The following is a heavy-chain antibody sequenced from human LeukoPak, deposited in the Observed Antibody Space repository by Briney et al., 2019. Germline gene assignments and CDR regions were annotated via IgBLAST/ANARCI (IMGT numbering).Heavy chain of an antibody. CDR3: ARQMGYYGSGSYGIWYFDL. CDR2: IYSSGST. CDR1: GGSISSYY. Sequence: PSETLSLTCTVSGGSISSYYWNWIRQPAGKGLEWIGRIYSSGSTNYNPSLKSRVTMSVDTSKNQFSLKLSSVTAADTAVYYCARQMGYYGSGSYGIWYFDLWGRGTLVTVSS. D-gene: IGHD3-10*01. V-gene: IGHV4-4*07. J-gene: IGHJ2*01.